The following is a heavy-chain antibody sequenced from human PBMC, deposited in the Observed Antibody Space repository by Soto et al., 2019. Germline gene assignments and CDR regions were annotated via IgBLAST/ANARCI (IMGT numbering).Heavy chain of an antibody. CDR3: ARVGTDYASGSPYHSDY. CDR1: GFTFSSYA. CDR2: ISYDGSNK. J-gene: IGHJ4*02. Sequence: GGSLRLSCAASGFTFSSYAMHWFRQAPGKGLEWVAVISYDGSNKYYADSVKGRFTISRDNSKNTLYLQMNSLRGEDTAVYYCARVGTDYASGSPYHSDYWGQGTLVNVSS. D-gene: IGHD3-10*01. V-gene: IGHV3-30-3*01.